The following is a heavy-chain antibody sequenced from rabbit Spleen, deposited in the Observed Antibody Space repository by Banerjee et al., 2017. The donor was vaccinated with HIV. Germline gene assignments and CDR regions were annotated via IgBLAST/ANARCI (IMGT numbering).Heavy chain of an antibody. CDR2: VGSGATGNT. CDR1: GFSFSSRYY. D-gene: IGHD4-1*01. Sequence: QSLEESGGGLVQPEGSLTLTCTASGFSFSSRYYMCWVRQAPGKGLEWIGCVGSGATGNTYYASWAKGRFTISKTSSTTLTLQMTSLTAADTATYFCARTVVPWLGLTRLDLWGPGTLVTVS. J-gene: IGHJ3*01. CDR3: ARTVVPWLGLTRLDL. V-gene: IGHV1S40*01.